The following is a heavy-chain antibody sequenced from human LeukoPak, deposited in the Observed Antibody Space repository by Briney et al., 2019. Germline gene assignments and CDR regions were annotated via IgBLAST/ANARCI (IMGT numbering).Heavy chain of an antibody. Sequence: PGGSLRLSCAASGFTVSSNYMSWVRQAPGKGLEWVSVIYSGGSTYYADSVKGRFTISRDNSKSTLYIQMNSLKTEDTAVYYCTTDGVGIEGATFDYWGQGILVTVSS. D-gene: IGHD1-26*01. J-gene: IGHJ4*02. CDR1: GFTVSSNY. V-gene: IGHV3-53*01. CDR2: IYSGGST. CDR3: TTDGVGIEGATFDY.